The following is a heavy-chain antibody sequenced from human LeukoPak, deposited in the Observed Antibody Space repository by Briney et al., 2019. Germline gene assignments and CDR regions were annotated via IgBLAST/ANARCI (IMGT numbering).Heavy chain of an antibody. CDR2: ISSSSSYI. V-gene: IGHV3-21*04. Sequence: GGSLRLSCAASGFTFSSYSMNWVRQAPGKGLEWVSSISSSSSYIYYADSVKGRFTISRDNAKNSLYLQMNSLRAEDTAVYYCAREVVTIWGYFDYWGQGTLVTVSS. J-gene: IGHJ4*02. CDR3: AREVVTIWGYFDY. CDR1: GFTFSSYS. D-gene: IGHD4-23*01.